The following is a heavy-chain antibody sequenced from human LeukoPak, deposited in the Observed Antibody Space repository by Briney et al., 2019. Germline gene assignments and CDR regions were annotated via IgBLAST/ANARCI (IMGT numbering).Heavy chain of an antibody. V-gene: IGHV4-31*03. CDR2: MYYSGNT. D-gene: IGHD6-19*01. CDR3: ARGGQWLAPGPDY. Sequence: SQTLSLTCTVSGDSISSGGYYWSWIRQHPGKGLEWIGYMYYSGNTYYNPSLKSRVTISADTSKNQFSLKLGSVTAADTAVYYCARGGQWLAPGPDYWGQGTLVTVSS. CDR1: GDSISSGGYY. J-gene: IGHJ4*02.